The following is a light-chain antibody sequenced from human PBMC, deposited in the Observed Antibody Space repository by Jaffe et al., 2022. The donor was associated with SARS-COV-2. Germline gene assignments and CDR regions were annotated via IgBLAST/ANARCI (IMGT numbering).Light chain of an antibody. J-gene: IGLJ7*01. CDR1: SSDVGGYNY. Sequence: SALTQPASVSGSPGQSITISCTGTSSDVGGYNYVSWYQQYPGKAPKLMIYDVSNRPSGVSNRFSGSKSGNTASLTISGLQAEDEAAYYCSSYTTTTTTLVVFGGGTQLTVL. CDR2: DVS. CDR3: SSYTTTTTTLVV. V-gene: IGLV2-14*01.